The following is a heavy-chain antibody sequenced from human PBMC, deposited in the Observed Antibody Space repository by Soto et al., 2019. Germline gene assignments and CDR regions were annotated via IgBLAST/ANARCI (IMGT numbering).Heavy chain of an antibody. J-gene: IGHJ6*03. Sequence: SETLSLTCAVYGGSFSGYYWSWIRQPPGKGLEWIGEINHSGSTNYNPSLKSRVTISVDTSKNQFSLKLSSVTAADTAVYYCARPVYGSGSYYKNYYYYYMDVWGKGTTVTVSS. CDR1: GGSFSGYY. CDR2: INHSGST. D-gene: IGHD3-10*01. CDR3: ARPVYGSGSYYKNYYYYYMDV. V-gene: IGHV4-34*01.